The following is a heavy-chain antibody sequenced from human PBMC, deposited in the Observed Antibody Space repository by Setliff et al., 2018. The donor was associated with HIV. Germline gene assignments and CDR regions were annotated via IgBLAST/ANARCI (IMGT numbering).Heavy chain of an antibody. V-gene: IGHV1-46*01. CDR2: INPSGGSP. D-gene: IGHD2-21*01. CDR1: GSTFTNYY. Sequence: ASVKVSCKASGSTFTNYYIHWVRQAPGQGLEWMGIINPSGGSPSYAQKFQGRVTMTRDTSTSTVYMELSSLRSDDPAVYYCARGSKYDGEPDFDYWGQGTLVTVSS. CDR3: ARGSKYDGEPDFDY. J-gene: IGHJ4*02.